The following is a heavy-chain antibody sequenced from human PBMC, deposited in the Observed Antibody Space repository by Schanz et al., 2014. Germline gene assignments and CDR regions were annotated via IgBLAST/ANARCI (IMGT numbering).Heavy chain of an antibody. V-gene: IGHV3-33*01. Sequence: VQLVESGGGLVKPGRSLRLSCSASGFTLSSYGMHWVRQAPGKGLEWLAVIWFDGTNKYNADSVKGRFTISRDTSKNTLYLLLNSLRAEDTAVYYCARDQYYFGSGNPFDIWGRGTMVTVSS. CDR1: GFTLSSYG. CDR2: IWFDGTNK. D-gene: IGHD3-10*01. CDR3: ARDQYYFGSGNPFDI. J-gene: IGHJ3*02.